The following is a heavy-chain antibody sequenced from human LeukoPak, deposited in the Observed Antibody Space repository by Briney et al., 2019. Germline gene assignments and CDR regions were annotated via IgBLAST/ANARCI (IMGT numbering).Heavy chain of an antibody. CDR1: GFTISNYW. J-gene: IGHJ4*02. CDR3: ARAGVSVYAILQDF. V-gene: IGHV3-74*01. CDR2: ISNDGSTT. D-gene: IGHD3-9*01. Sequence: PGGSLRLSCEVSGFTISNYWMRWVRQAPGKGLVWVSRISNDGSTTSYADCVKGRFTISRDNAKNTLYLHMNSLRAEDTAVYYCARAGVSVYAILQDFWGQGTLVTVSS.